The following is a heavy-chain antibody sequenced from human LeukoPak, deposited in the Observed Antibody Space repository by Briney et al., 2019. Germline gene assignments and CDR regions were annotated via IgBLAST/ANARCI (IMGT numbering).Heavy chain of an antibody. CDR1: GFTFSSYA. CDR3: ARDRDYAFDS. J-gene: IGHJ4*02. Sequence: GGSLRLSCAASGFTFSSYAMHWVRQAPGKGLEWVAVISKDGSDKYYPGSVRGRFTISRDNSKNTIYLQMDSLRAEDTAIYYCARDRDYAFDSWGQGTLVTVSS. D-gene: IGHD4-17*01. V-gene: IGHV3-30-3*01. CDR2: ISKDGSDK.